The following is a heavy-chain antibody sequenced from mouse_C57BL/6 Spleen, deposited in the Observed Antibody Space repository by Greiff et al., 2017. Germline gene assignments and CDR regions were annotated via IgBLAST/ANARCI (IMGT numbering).Heavy chain of an antibody. CDR1: GYAFSSSW. V-gene: IGHV1-82*01. Sequence: QVQLQQSGPELVKPGASVKISCKASGYAFSSSWMNWVKQRPGKGLEWIGRIYPGDGDTNYNGKFKGKATLTADKSSSTAYMQLSSLTSEDSAVYFCARSGYYGSNPFAYWGQGTLVTVSA. CDR2: IYPGDGDT. J-gene: IGHJ3*01. CDR3: ARSGYYGSNPFAY. D-gene: IGHD1-1*01.